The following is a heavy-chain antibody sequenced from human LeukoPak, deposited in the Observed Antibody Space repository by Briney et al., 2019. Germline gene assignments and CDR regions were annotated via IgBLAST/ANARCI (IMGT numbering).Heavy chain of an antibody. D-gene: IGHD3-16*01. CDR2: INPSGGNT. V-gene: IGHV1-46*01. Sequence: ASVKVSCKASGYTLTTYYMHWVRQAPGHGLEWMGIINPSGGNTNYAQKFQGRVTMTRDTSTSTVYMELSSLRSEDTAVYYCARDHLWGSSDAFDIWGQGTMVTVSS. CDR1: GYTLTTYY. CDR3: ARDHLWGSSDAFDI. J-gene: IGHJ3*02.